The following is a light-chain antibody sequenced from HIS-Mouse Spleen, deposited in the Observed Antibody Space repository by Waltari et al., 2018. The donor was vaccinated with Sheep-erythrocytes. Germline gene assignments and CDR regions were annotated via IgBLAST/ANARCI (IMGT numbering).Light chain of an antibody. CDR1: SRDVGGYNH. V-gene: IGLV2-11*01. CDR3: CSYAGSYNHV. J-gene: IGLJ1*01. Sequence: QSALTQPRSVSGSPGPSVTISCTGTSRDVGGYNHVSWYQQHPGKAPKLMIYDVSKRPSGVPDRFSGSKSGNTASLTISGLQAEDEADYYCCSYAGSYNHVFATGTKVTVL. CDR2: DVS.